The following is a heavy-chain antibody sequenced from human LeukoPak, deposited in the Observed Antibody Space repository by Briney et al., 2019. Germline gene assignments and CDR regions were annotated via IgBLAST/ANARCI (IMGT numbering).Heavy chain of an antibody. CDR1: GGSLTTHY. Sequence: SETLSLTCNVSGGSLTTHYWSWVRQSPDKGLEWIGQVYHTRSTHYNPSLRSRFTISVDTSKNKLFLTLTSVTAADTAVYYCAREGRWGMKYYFDSWGPGTRVIVSS. CDR3: AREGRWGMKYYFDS. CDR2: VYHTRST. D-gene: IGHD4-23*01. J-gene: IGHJ4*02. V-gene: IGHV4-59*11.